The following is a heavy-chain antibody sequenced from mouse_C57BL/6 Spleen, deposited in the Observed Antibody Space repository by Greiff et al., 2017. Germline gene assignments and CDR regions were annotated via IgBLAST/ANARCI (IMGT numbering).Heavy chain of an antibody. J-gene: IGHJ2*01. CDR2: IHPHSGST. V-gene: IGHV1-64*01. CDR3: ARYECYPYYCDY. CDR1: GYTFTSYW. Sequence: QVQLQQSGAELVKPGASVKLSCKASGYTFTSYWMHWVKQRPGQGLEWIGMIHPHSGSTNYNEKFKSKATLTVDKSSSTAYMQLSSLTSEDSAVYYCARYECYPYYCDYWGQGTTLTVSS. D-gene: IGHD2-3*01.